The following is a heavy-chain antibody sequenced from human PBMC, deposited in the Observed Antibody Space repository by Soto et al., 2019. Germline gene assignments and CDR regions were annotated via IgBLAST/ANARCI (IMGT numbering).Heavy chain of an antibody. CDR3: ARAQFYSGSGNYNNLRFDA. CDR2: MYHSGTF. Sequence: SETLSLTRRVSGGSIGRVGPSSRWIRQPPGGGLEWIGYMYHSGTFLKSPSLKTRLTMSLDMSKNQFSLTLNSMTAADTAVYYCARAQFYSGSGNYNNLRFDAWGQGIQVTVSS. CDR1: GGSIGRVGPS. D-gene: IGHD3-10*01. J-gene: IGHJ5*02. V-gene: IGHV4-30-2*01.